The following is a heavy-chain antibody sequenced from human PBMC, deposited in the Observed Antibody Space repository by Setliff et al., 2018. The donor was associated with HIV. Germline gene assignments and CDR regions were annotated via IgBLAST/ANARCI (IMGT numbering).Heavy chain of an antibody. CDR3: ARAGAVMTAHFDF. CDR1: GYTFSDYY. J-gene: IGHJ4*02. Sequence: GASVKVSCKASGYTFSDYYLHWVRQAPGQAIEWMGWINPLSDATKFSHKFQGRVTLTTDTSTNTAYMELRRLISDDTAVYYCARAGAVMTAHFDFWGQGTLVTV. V-gene: IGHV1-2*02. CDR2: INPLSDAT. D-gene: IGHD2-21*02.